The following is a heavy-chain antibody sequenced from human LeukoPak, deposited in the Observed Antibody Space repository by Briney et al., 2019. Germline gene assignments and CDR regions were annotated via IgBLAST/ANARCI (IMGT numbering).Heavy chain of an antibody. Sequence: ASVKVSCKASGGTFNNYAISWVRQAPGQGPEWMGGVMPLFGTPSYAQKFQGRVTVITDDSTYTAYMEVSSLRYDDTAIYYCAATDGYIHRHPLYYLDYWGQGTLVIVSS. V-gene: IGHV1-69*05. J-gene: IGHJ4*02. CDR2: VMPLFGTP. D-gene: IGHD5-24*01. CDR1: GGTFNNYA. CDR3: AATDGYIHRHPLYYLDY.